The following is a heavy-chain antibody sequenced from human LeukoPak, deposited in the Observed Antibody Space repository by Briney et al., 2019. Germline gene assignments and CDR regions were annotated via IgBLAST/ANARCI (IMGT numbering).Heavy chain of an antibody. V-gene: IGHV3-30-3*01. Sequence: PGRSLRLSCAASGFTFSRYAMHWVRQAPGKGLEWVAVMSYDRSKKYYVGSVKGRFTISREDSKNTLYLQMNGLSPEDTAVYYCARDDSSGYTDYWGQGTLVTVSS. CDR2: MSYDRSKK. J-gene: IGHJ4*02. CDR1: GFTFSRYA. D-gene: IGHD3-22*01. CDR3: ARDDSSGYTDY.